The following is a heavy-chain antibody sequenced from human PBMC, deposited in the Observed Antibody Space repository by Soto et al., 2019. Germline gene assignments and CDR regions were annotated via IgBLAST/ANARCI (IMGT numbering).Heavy chain of an antibody. CDR2: IYYSGST. CDR1: GGSVSSGIYC. Sequence: PSETLSLTCTVSGGSVSSGIYCWSWIRQPPGKGLEWIGYIYYSGSTNYNPSLKSRVTISVDTSKNQFSLKLSSVTAADTAVYYCARGRANFDYWGQGTLVTVSS. V-gene: IGHV4-61*01. J-gene: IGHJ4*02. CDR3: ARGRANFDY.